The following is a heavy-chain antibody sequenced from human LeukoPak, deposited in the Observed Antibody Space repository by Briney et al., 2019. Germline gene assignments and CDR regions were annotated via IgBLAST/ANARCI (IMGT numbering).Heavy chain of an antibody. D-gene: IGHD4-23*01. CDR2: IRSSGSTI. CDR1: GFTFSSYG. V-gene: IGHV3-48*04. CDR3: ARDFGRWYFDY. J-gene: IGHJ4*02. Sequence: GGTLRLSCAASGFTFSSYGMIWVRQAPGKGLEWVSYIRSSGSTIYYADSVKGRFTISRDNAKNSLYLQMNSLRAEDTAVYYCARDFGRWYFDYWGQGTLVTVSS.